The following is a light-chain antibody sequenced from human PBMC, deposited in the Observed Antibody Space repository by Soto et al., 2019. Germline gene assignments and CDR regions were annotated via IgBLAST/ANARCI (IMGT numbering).Light chain of an antibody. CDR1: QSVSD. CDR3: QQYNNWPRSLT. J-gene: IGKJ4*01. V-gene: IGKV3D-15*01. Sequence: SAGEGDTVACSASQSVSDLAWYRQKPGQAPRLLIYGASNRATGIPDRFSGSGSGTDFTHNISRLEPEDFAVYFCQQYNNWPRSLTFGGGTKVDIK. CDR2: GAS.